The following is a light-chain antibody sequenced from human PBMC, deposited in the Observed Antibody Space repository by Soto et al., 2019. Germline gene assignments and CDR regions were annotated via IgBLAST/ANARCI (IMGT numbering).Light chain of an antibody. CDR2: EVS. J-gene: IGLJ1*01. Sequence: QSALTQPASVSGSPGQSITISCTGTSSDVGGYNYVSWYQQHPGKAPKFMIYEVSNRPLGVSDRFSGSKSGNTASLTISGLQPEDEADYYCSSYTSSSTYVFGTGTKLTVL. CDR1: SSDVGGYNY. CDR3: SSYTSSSTYV. V-gene: IGLV2-14*01.